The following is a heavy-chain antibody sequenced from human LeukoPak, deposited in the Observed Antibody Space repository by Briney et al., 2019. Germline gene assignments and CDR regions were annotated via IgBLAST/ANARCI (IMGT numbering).Heavy chain of an antibody. V-gene: IGHV3-30*04. D-gene: IGHD3-3*01. CDR2: ISYDGSNK. CDR3: ARDTGSSGYFQRGYYYGMDV. CDR1: GFTFSSYA. Sequence: PGGSLRLSCAASGFTFSSYAMHWVRQAPGKGLEWVAVISYDGSNKYYADSVKGRFTISRDNSKNTLYLQMNSLRAEDTAVYYCARDTGSSGYFQRGYYYGMDVWGQGTTVIVSS. J-gene: IGHJ6*02.